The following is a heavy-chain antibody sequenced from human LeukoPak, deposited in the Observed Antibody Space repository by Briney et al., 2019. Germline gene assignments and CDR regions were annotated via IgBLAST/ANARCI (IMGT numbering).Heavy chain of an antibody. CDR2: IYSDGSGGKI. CDR1: GLTVSSNY. V-gene: IGHV3-53*01. D-gene: IGHD4-17*01. CDR3: ASLYGDYGNYFDY. J-gene: IGHJ4*02. Sequence: GGSLRLSCAASGLTVSSNYMSWVRQAPGKGLEWVSIIYSDGSGGKIYYADSVKGRFTVSRDKSKNTLDLQMNSLRAEDTAVYYCASLYGDYGNYFDYWGQGTLVTVSS.